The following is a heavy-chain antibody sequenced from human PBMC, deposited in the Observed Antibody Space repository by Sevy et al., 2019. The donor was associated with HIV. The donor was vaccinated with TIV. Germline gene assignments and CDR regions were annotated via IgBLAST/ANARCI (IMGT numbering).Heavy chain of an antibody. D-gene: IGHD3-10*01. J-gene: IGHJ4*02. CDR3: AKDLFESDVISNFDS. CDR1: GFRFSRYG. CDR2: IWFDGSRQ. V-gene: IGHV3-33*03. Sequence: GGSLRLSCAASGFRFSRYGIHWVRRAPGKGLEWVAGIWFDGSRQFYGESVKGRFTISRDKSKKIVDLQMNSLRVEETAVYYCAKDLFESDVISNFDSWGQGTLVTVSS.